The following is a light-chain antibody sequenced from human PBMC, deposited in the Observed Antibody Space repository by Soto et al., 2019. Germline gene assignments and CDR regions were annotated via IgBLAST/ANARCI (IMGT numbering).Light chain of an antibody. V-gene: IGKV1-33*01. J-gene: IGKJ2*03. Sequence: DIQVTQSPSSLSAAGGDRVTITCQSSHDIPNYLYCYQQKPGKAPKLLIYDASNLETGVPSRFSGSGSGPDLTFTINSLQPEDIATYYCQHYHNLPYSFGQGTKGEIQ. CDR1: HDIPNY. CDR2: DAS. CDR3: QHYHNLPYS.